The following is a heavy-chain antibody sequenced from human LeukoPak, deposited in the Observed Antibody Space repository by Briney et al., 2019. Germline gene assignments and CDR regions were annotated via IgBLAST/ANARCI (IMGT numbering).Heavy chain of an antibody. V-gene: IGHV1-2*02. Sequence: ASVKVSCKASGYTFTGYYMHWVRQAPGQGLEWMGWINPNSGGTNYAQMFQGRVTMTRDTSISTAYMELSRLRSDDTAVYYCAREGIVVVPTAMGWFDPWGQGTLVTVSS. J-gene: IGHJ5*02. CDR1: GYTFTGYY. CDR3: AREGIVVVPTAMGWFDP. CDR2: INPNSGGT. D-gene: IGHD2-2*01.